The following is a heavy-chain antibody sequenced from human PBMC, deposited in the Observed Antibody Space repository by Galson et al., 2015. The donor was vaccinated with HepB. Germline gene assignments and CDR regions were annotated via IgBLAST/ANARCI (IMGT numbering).Heavy chain of an antibody. Sequence: SLRLSCAASGFTFSNAWMNWVRQAPGKGLEWVGRIKSKTDGGTTDYAAPVKGRFTISRDDSKNTLYLQMNSLKTEDTAVYYCTTDRVRLDSGSYYDSRIDYWGQGTLVTVSS. CDR1: GFTFSNAW. D-gene: IGHD1-26*01. CDR3: TTDRVRLDSGSYYDSRIDY. V-gene: IGHV3-15*07. CDR2: IKSKTDGGTT. J-gene: IGHJ4*02.